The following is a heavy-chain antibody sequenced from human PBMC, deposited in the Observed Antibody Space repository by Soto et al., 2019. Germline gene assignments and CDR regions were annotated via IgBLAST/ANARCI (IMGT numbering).Heavy chain of an antibody. Sequence: GASVKVSCKASGYTFTSYGISWVRQAPGQGLEWMGWISAYNGNTNYAQKLQGRVTMTTDTSTSTAYMELRSLRSDDTAVYYCARDSAYSGYDSWDGPWGQGTLVTVSS. CDR3: ARDSAYSGYDSWDGP. J-gene: IGHJ5*02. CDR2: ISAYNGNT. CDR1: GYTFTSYG. D-gene: IGHD5-12*01. V-gene: IGHV1-18*01.